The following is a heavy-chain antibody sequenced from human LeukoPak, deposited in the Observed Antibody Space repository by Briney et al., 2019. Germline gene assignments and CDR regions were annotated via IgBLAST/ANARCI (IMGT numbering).Heavy chain of an antibody. V-gene: IGHV1-46*01. CDR1: GYTFTRYY. CDR2: INPSDGGT. Sequence: ASVKVSCKASGYTFTRYYVHWVRQAPGQGLEWMGVINPSDGGTNYAQKFQGRVTMTGDTSTATVYMELSSLRSEDTAVYYCARDGDYVWGSYRYMNHWGQGTLVTVSS. D-gene: IGHD3-16*02. J-gene: IGHJ4*02. CDR3: ARDGDYVWGSYRYMNH.